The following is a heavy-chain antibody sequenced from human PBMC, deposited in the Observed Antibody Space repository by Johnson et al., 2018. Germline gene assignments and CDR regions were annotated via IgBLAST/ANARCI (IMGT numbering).Heavy chain of an antibody. CDR1: GFTFSSYG. D-gene: IGHD1-26*01. CDR3: AKLSSESGGYTPDAFDS. J-gene: IGHJ3*02. V-gene: IGHV3-30*18. CDR2: ISYDGSNK. Sequence: QVQLVQSGGGVVQPGRSLRLSCAASGFTFSSYGMHGVRQGPGKGLEWVAVISYDGSNKYYADSVKGRFTISRDKSKNTLYMQMNSLRAEDTVGEYCAKLSSESGGYTPDAFDSWGQGTMVTVSS.